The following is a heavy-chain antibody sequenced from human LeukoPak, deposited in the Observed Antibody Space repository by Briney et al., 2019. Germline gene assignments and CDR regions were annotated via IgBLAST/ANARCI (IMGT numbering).Heavy chain of an antibody. Sequence: SETLSLTCTVSGGSLSSGGYYWGWIRKHPGMGLEWIGSIYYSGSTYYTPSLKSRVNISVDTSKSQFALNLTSVTAADTDVYYCARVASARNGFDYWGQGTLVTVSS. CDR2: IYYSGST. D-gene: IGHD1-14*01. V-gene: IGHV4-31*03. J-gene: IGHJ4*02. CDR3: ARVASARNGFDY. CDR1: GGSLSSGGYY.